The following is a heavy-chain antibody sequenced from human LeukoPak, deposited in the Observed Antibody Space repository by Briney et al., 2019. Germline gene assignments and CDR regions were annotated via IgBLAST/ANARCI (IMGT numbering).Heavy chain of an antibody. CDR3: ARLPYSSSWYEGRYYFDY. V-gene: IGHV4-59*08. Sequence: SETLSLTCAVSGGYFSGYYWSWIRQSPGKGLEWIGYIYYSGSTNYNPSLKSRVTISVDTSKNQFSLKLSSVTAADTAVYYCARLPYSSSWYEGRYYFDYWGQGTLVTVSS. D-gene: IGHD6-13*01. CDR2: IYYSGST. J-gene: IGHJ4*02. CDR1: GGYFSGYY.